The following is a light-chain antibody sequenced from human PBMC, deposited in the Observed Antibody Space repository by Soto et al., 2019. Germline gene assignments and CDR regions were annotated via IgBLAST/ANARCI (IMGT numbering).Light chain of an antibody. Sequence: QSALTQPASVSGSPGQSITISCTGTSSDVGGYNYVSWYQQHPGIAPKLLIYGVTNRPSGVSPRFSGSKSGNTASLTISGLQAEDEADDHCSSYTSASTLLYLFGTGTKLTVL. CDR1: SSDVGGYNY. J-gene: IGLJ1*01. V-gene: IGLV2-14*01. CDR3: SSYTSASTLLYL. CDR2: GVT.